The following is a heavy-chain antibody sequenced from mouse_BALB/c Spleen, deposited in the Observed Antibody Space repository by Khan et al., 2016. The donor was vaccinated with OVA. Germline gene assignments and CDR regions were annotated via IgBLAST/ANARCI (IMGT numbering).Heavy chain of an antibody. CDR1: GFSLSTSGMG. V-gene: IGHV8-8*01. J-gene: IGHJ1*01. D-gene: IGHD6-1*01. Sequence: QVTLKESGPGILQPSQTLSLTCSFSGFSLSTSGMGVGWIRQPSGKGLEWLTHIWRDDVKRYNPALKSRLTISKDTSSSQVFLKIASVDSADTATYYDTRMSGNSLFWYFDVWGAGTSVTVSS. CDR3: TRMSGNSLFWYFDV. CDR2: IWRDDVK.